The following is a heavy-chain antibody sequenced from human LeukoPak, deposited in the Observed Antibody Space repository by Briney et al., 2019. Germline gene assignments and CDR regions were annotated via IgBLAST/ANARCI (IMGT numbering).Heavy chain of an antibody. V-gene: IGHV4-4*07. J-gene: IGHJ4*02. CDR2: IYTSGST. Sequence: SETLSLTCTVSGGSISSYYWSWIRQPARKGLEWIGRIYTSGSTNYNPSLKSRVTMSVDTSKNQFSLKLSSVTAADTAVYYCARDNGGATIGQFDYWGQGTLVTVSS. D-gene: IGHD1-26*01. CDR3: ARDNGGATIGQFDY. CDR1: GGSISSYY.